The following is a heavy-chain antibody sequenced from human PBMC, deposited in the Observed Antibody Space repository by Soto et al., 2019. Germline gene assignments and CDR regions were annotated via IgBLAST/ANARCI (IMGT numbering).Heavy chain of an antibody. CDR2: VNAGNGNT. CDR3: ARAVAVPADFDY. J-gene: IGHJ4*02. D-gene: IGHD2-2*01. Sequence: QVQLVQSGAEEKKPGASVKVSCKASGYTFTGYAMHWVRQAPGQRLEWMGWVNAGNGNTKYSQKFQGRVTITTDTSASTPYMELSSLRSEDTAVYYCARAVAVPADFDYWGQGTLVTVSS. CDR1: GYTFTGYA. V-gene: IGHV1-3*05.